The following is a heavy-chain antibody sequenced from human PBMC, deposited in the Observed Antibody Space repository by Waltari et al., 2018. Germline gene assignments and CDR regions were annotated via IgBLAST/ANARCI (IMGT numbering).Heavy chain of an antibody. CDR1: EFSFSNVW. Sequence: EVQLVESGGDLVKPGGSLRLSCAASEFSFSNVWMSWVRQAPGKGLEWVGRVKTKTEGGTTDYAAPVKGRFTISRDDSKNTLYLQMNSLKTDDTAVYYCSVMVRGVGAFGPWGQGTLVTVSS. CDR2: VKTKTEGGTT. CDR3: SVMVRGVGAFGP. J-gene: IGHJ5*02. V-gene: IGHV3-15*01. D-gene: IGHD3-10*01.